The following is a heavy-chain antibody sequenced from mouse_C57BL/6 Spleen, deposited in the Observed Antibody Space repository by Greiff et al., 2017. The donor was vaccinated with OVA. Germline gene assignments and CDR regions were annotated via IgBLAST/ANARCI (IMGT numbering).Heavy chain of an antibody. Sequence: QVQLQQPGAELVRPGSSVKLSCKASGYTFTSYWMHWVKPRPIQGLEWIGNIEPSDSETNYNQKFKDKATLTVDKSSSTAYMQLSSLTSEDSAVYFCAIWVYAYYDSSWFAYWGQGTLVTVSA. CDR2: IEPSDSET. D-gene: IGHD2-3*01. J-gene: IGHJ3*01. CDR3: AIWVYAYYDSSWFAY. V-gene: IGHV1-52*01. CDR1: GYTFTSYW.